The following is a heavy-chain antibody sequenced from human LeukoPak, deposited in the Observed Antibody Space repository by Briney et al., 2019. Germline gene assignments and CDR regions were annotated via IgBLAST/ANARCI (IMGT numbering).Heavy chain of an antibody. V-gene: IGHV3-21*01. Sequence: PGGSLRLSCAASGFTFSSSSMKWGRQAPGKWLEWVSSISSSSSYIYYADSVKGRFTISRDNAKNSLYLQMNSLRAEDTAVYYCARATGFSPDYWGQGTLVTVSS. CDR1: GFTFSSSS. J-gene: IGHJ4*02. D-gene: IGHD3-3*01. CDR2: ISSSSSYI. CDR3: ARATGFSPDY.